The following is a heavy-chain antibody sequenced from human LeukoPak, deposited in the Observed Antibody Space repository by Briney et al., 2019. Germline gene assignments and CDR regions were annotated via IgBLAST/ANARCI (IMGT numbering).Heavy chain of an antibody. J-gene: IGHJ4*02. CDR3: VSFYETY. Sequence: GGSLRLSRAASGNYWMHWVRQAPGKGLVWVSHINSDGSWTSYADSVKGRFTITKDNAKNTVYLQMNSLRAEDTAVYYCVSFYETYWGRGTLVTVSS. V-gene: IGHV3-74*01. CDR1: GNYW. D-gene: IGHD2/OR15-2a*01. CDR2: INSDGSWT.